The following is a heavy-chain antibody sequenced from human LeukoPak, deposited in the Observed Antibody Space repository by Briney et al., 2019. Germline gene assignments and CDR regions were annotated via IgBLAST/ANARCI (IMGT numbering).Heavy chain of an antibody. CDR3: ARVSDSSGYYRILHFDY. D-gene: IGHD3-22*01. V-gene: IGHV1-18*01. CDR1: GYTFTSYG. J-gene: IGHJ4*02. CDR2: ISAYNGNT. Sequence: ASVKVSCKASGYTFTSYGISWVRQAPGQGLEWMGWISAYNGNTNFAQKLQGRVTMTTDTSTSTAYMELRSLRSDDTAVYYCARVSDSSGYYRILHFDYWGQGTLVTVSS.